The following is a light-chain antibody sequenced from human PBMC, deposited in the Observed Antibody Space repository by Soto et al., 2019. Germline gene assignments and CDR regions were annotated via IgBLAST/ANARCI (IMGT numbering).Light chain of an antibody. CDR1: QSISSW. J-gene: IGKJ1*01. CDR3: QQYGSSPQT. CDR2: DAS. V-gene: IGKV1-5*01. Sequence: DIQMTQSPSTLSASVGDRVTITCRASQSISSWLAWYQQKPGKAPKVLIYDASSLESGVPSRFSGSGSGTEFTLTISSLQPEDFAVYYCQQYGSSPQTFGQGTKVDIK.